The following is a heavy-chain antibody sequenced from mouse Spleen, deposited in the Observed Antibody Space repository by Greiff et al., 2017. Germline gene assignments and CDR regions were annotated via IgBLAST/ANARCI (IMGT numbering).Heavy chain of an antibody. J-gene: IGHJ3*01. CDR2: ISYDGSN. CDR1: GYSITSGYY. D-gene: IGHD1-1*01. V-gene: IGHV3-6*01. Sequence: VQLKESGPGLVKPSQSLSLTCSVTGYSITSGYYWNWIRQFPGNKLEWMGYISYDGSNNYNPSLKNRISITRDTSKNQFFLKLNSVTTEDTATYYCARDRYYYGSSYGAWFAYWGQGTLVTVSA. CDR3: ARDRYYYGSSYGAWFAY.